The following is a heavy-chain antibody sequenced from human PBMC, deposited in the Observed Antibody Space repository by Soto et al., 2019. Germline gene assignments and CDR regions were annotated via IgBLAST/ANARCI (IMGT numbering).Heavy chain of an antibody. Sequence: PGGSHRHSSTASGLTFISYGMHWVRQAPGKGLEWVAVISYDGSNKYYADSVKGRFTISRDNSKNTLYLQMSSLRAEDTAVYYCVRQGSSGYYYGYWGQGTLVTVSS. CDR3: VRQGSSGYYYGY. D-gene: IGHD3-22*01. V-gene: IGHV3-30*03. J-gene: IGHJ4*02. CDR2: ISYDGSNK. CDR1: GLTFISYG.